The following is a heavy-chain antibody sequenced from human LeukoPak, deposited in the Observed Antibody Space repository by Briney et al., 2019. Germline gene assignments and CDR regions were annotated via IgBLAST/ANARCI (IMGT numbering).Heavy chain of an antibody. CDR2: IYYSGST. Sequence: PSETLSLTCTVSGGSISSSSYYWVWIRQPPGKGLEWIGSIYYSGSTNYNPSLKSRVTISVDTSKNQFSLKLSSVTAADTAVYYCARGKPGGYCSSTSCPPYFDYWGQGTLVTVSS. CDR1: GGSISSSSYY. J-gene: IGHJ4*02. CDR3: ARGKPGGYCSSTSCPPYFDY. V-gene: IGHV4-39*07. D-gene: IGHD2-2*01.